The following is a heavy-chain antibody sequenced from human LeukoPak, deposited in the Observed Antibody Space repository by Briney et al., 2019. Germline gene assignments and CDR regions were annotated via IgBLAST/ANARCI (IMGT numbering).Heavy chain of an antibody. J-gene: IGHJ4*02. CDR2: ISYDGSNK. D-gene: IGHD5-18*01. Sequence: PGGSLRLSCAASGFTFSSYAMHWVRQAPGKGLEWVAVISYDGSNKYYADSVKGRFTISRDNSKNTLYLQMNSLRAEDTAVYYCAKSGYSYGYSDYWGQGTLVTVSS. V-gene: IGHV3-30*04. CDR1: GFTFSSYA. CDR3: AKSGYSYGYSDY.